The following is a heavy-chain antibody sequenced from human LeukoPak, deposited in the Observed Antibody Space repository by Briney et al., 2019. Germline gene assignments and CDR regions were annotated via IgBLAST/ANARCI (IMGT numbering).Heavy chain of an antibody. CDR1: GYTFTSYA. CDR2: INAGNGNT. J-gene: IGHJ5*02. V-gene: IGHV1-3*01. CDR3: ARDHYYGSGRDWFDP. D-gene: IGHD3-10*01. Sequence: ASVKVSCKASGYTFTSYAMHWVRQAPGQRLEWMGWINAGNGNTKYSQKFQGRVTITRDTSASTAYMELSSLRSEDTAAYYCARDHYYGSGRDWFDPWGQGTLVTVSS.